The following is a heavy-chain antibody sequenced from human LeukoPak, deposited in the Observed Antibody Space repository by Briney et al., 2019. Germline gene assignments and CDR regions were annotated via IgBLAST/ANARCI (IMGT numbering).Heavy chain of an antibody. J-gene: IGHJ4*02. D-gene: IGHD4-23*01. V-gene: IGHV4-61*01. Sequence: PSETLSPTCSVSSGSVSNSTYYWGWIRQPPGKGLEWIGYIYHSGSTNYNPSLKSRVTISADTSKNQLSLKLSSVTAADTAVYFCARLLRGFFDYWGQGTLVTVSS. CDR1: SGSVSNSTYY. CDR2: IYHSGST. CDR3: ARLLRGFFDY.